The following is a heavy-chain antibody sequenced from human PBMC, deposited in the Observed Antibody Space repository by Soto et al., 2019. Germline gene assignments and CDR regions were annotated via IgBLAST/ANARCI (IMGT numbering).Heavy chain of an antibody. J-gene: IGHJ3*01. CDR1: GVFISSGNY. CDR3: ARARWYDAFDV. V-gene: IGHV4-38-2*01. D-gene: IGHD2-15*01. Sequence: LSETLSLTCAVSGVFISSGNYWGWIRKPPGKGLEWIGSIFHGGNTYYNPSLKSRVTISVDMSKNQFSLKLNSVTAADTAVYYCARARWYDAFDVWGQGTVVTVSS. CDR2: IFHGGNT.